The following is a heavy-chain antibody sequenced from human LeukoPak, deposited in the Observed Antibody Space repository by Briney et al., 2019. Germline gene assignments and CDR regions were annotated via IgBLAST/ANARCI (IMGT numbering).Heavy chain of an antibody. CDR1: GASINSYY. CDR2: TYSSGST. V-gene: IGHV4-59*01. CDR3: AKDWELGS. J-gene: IGHJ5*02. Sequence: KPSETLSLTCSVSGASINSYYWCWIRQPPGKGLERIGNTYSSGSTNYNPSLKSRVTISLDTSKNQFSLKMSSVTAADTAVYYCAKDWELGSWGQGTLVTVSS. D-gene: IGHD1-26*01.